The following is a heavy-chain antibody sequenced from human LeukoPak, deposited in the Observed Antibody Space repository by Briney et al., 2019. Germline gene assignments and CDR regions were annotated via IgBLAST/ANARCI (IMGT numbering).Heavy chain of an antibody. Sequence: GASVKVSCKASGYTFTSYYMHWVRQAPGQGLEWMGIINPSGGSTSYAQKFQGRVTMTRDMSTSTVYMELSSLRSEDTAVYYCARLERTAVFDYWGPGTLVTVST. CDR3: ARLERTAVFDY. CDR2: INPSGGST. D-gene: IGHD2-21*02. J-gene: IGHJ4*02. CDR1: GYTFTSYY. V-gene: IGHV1-46*01.